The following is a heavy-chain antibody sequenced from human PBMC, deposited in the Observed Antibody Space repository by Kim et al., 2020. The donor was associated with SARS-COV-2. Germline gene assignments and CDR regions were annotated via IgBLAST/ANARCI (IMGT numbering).Heavy chain of an antibody. V-gene: IGHV1-2*02. Sequence: ASVKVSCKASGYTFTGYYMHWVRQAPGQGLEWMGWINPNSGGTNYAQKFQGRVTMTRDTSISTAYMELSRLRSDDTAVYYCARDAMYSSSWFSSNPLFDYWGQGTLVTVSS. CDR1: GYTFTGYY. J-gene: IGHJ4*02. CDR2: INPNSGGT. D-gene: IGHD6-13*01. CDR3: ARDAMYSSSWFSSNPLFDY.